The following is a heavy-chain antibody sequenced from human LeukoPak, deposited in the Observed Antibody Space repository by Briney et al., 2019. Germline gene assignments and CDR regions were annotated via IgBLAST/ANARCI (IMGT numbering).Heavy chain of an antibody. V-gene: IGHV3-23*01. CDR2: ISGSGGST. D-gene: IGHD6-13*01. Sequence: GGSLRLSCAASGFTFSSYAMSWVRQAPGKGLEWVSAISGSGGSTYYADSVKGRFTISRDNAKNSLYLQMNSLRAEDTAVYYCARETLAGTIDYWGQGTLVTVSS. J-gene: IGHJ4*02. CDR3: ARETLAGTIDY. CDR1: GFTFSSYA.